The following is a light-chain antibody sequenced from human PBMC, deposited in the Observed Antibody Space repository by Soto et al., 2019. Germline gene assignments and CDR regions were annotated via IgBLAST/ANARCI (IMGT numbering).Light chain of an antibody. V-gene: IGKV1-9*01. J-gene: IGKJ5*01. CDR2: AAS. CDR1: QGISSY. CDR3: QQLNSYPIT. Sequence: DIQLTQSPSFLSASLGDRVTITCRASQGISSYLAWYQQKPGKAPKLLIYAASTLQSGVPSRFSGSGSGTEFTLTTSRLQPEDFATYYCQQLNSYPITFGQGTRLEI.